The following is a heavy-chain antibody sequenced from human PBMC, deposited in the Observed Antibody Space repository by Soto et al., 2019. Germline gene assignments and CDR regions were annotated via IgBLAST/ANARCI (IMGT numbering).Heavy chain of an antibody. Sequence: QVQLQESGPGLVKPSQTLSLTCTVSGGSISSGDYYWSWIRQHPGEGLEWIGYIYYSGGTYYNPTLKSRATLSADTSKNQFSLNLSAVTAADTAVYYSARASTSGWSWGQGTLVTVSS. J-gene: IGHJ4*02. CDR1: GGSISSGDYY. V-gene: IGHV4-31*03. CDR2: IYYSGGT. CDR3: ARASTSGWS. D-gene: IGHD6-19*01.